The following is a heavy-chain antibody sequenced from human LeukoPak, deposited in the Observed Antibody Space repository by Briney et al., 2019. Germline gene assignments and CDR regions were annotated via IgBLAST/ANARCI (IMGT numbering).Heavy chain of an antibody. D-gene: IGHD3-22*01. Sequence: ASVKVSCKASGYTFTGYYMHWVRQAPGQGLEWMGWINPNSGGTNYAQKFQGRVTMTRDTSISTAYMELSRLRSDDTAVYYCARTCYYDSSGYTYWGQGTLVTVSS. V-gene: IGHV1-2*02. CDR1: GYTFTGYY. CDR2: INPNSGGT. CDR3: ARTCYYDSSGYTY. J-gene: IGHJ4*02.